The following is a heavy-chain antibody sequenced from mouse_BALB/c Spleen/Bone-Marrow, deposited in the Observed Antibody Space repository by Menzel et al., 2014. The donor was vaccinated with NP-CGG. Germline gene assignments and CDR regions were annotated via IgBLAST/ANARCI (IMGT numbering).Heavy chain of an antibody. V-gene: IGHV3-1*02. CDR1: GYSITSGYG. Sequence: DVKLQESGPDLVKPSQSLSLPCTVTGYSITSGYGWHWIRQFPGNKLEWMGYIHYSGFTDYNPSLKSRISITRDTSKNQFFLQLNSVTTEDTATYYCTRETAVVADFDYWGQGTTLTVSS. CDR3: TRETAVVADFDY. D-gene: IGHD3-3*01. CDR2: IHYSGFT. J-gene: IGHJ2*01.